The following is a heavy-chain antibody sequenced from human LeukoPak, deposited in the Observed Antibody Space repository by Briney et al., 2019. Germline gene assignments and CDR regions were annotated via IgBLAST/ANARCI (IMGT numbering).Heavy chain of an antibody. CDR2: VYHSGST. CDR3: ARRYYSSGSKHCDL. CDR1: GGSMSTSNG. Sequence: SETLSLPCTVSGGSMSTSNGWSWVRQPPGKGLEWIGEVYHSGSTTYNSSLKSRLTMSIDKSKNHFSLNLSSVTAADTAVYYCARRYYSSGSKHCDLWGQGTLVTVSS. D-gene: IGHD3-10*01. V-gene: IGHV4-4*02. J-gene: IGHJ4*02.